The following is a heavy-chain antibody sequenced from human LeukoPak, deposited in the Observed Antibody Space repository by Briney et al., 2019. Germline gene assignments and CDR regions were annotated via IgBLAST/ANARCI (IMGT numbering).Heavy chain of an antibody. CDR1: GYTFTGYY. D-gene: IGHD6-13*01. V-gene: IGHV1-2*02. J-gene: IGHJ4*02. CDR3: ARATDISSWYLAY. CDR2: LSPNSGDT. Sequence: ASVKVSCKASGYTFTGYYLHWVRQAPGQELEWMGCLSPNSGDTKFAQKFQGRVTMTRDTSISTAYMELSSLTSDDTAVYYCARATDISSWYLAYWGQGTLVTVSS.